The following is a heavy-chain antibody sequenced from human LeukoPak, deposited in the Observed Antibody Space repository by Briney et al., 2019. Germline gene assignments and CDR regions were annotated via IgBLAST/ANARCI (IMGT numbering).Heavy chain of an antibody. Sequence: SETLSLTCTVSGGSISSYYWSWIRQPPGKGLEWIGYIYYSGSTNYNPSLKSRVTISVDTSKNQFSLKLSSVTAADTAVYYCAKNDYWGQGTLVTVSS. V-gene: IGHV4-59*08. J-gene: IGHJ4*02. CDR1: GGSISSYY. CDR2: IYYSGST. CDR3: AKNDY.